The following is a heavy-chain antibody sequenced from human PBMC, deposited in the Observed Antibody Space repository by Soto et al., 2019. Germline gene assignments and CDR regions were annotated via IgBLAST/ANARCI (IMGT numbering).Heavy chain of an antibody. CDR2: INAGNGNT. V-gene: IGHV1-3*01. CDR1: GYTFTSYA. CDR3: ARDRLYTFFGVDVPPGDWCDP. Sequence: GASVKVSCKASGYTFTSYAINWVRQAPGQGLEWMGWINAGNGNTIYSQNFQGRVTITRDTSASTAYLELSRLRSEDTAVYSCARDRLYTFFGVDVPPGDWCDPWGQGTLITGSS. J-gene: IGHJ5*02. D-gene: IGHD3-3*01.